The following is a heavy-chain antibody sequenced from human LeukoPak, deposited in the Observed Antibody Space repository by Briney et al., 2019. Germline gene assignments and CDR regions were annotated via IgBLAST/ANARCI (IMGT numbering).Heavy chain of an antibody. CDR3: ARHKALHKGGAFDI. V-gene: IGHV4-59*08. J-gene: IGHJ3*02. CDR2: IHYSGTT. D-gene: IGHD2-15*01. Sequence: SETLSLTCTVSGGSISGYYWIWIRQPPGKGLEWIAYIHYSGTTNYNPSLKSRVTISVDTSKNQFSLLLSSVTAADTAVYYCARHKALHKGGAFDIWGQGGMVTVSS. CDR1: GGSISGYY.